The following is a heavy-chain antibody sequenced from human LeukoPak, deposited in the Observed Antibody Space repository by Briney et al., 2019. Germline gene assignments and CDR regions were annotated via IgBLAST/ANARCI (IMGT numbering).Heavy chain of an antibody. CDR1: GYTFTSYD. CDR3: ARVHSGGSNTDFDY. CDR2: MNPNSGNT. D-gene: IGHD2-15*01. J-gene: IGHJ4*02. Sequence: ASVTVSCKASGYTFTSYDINWVRQAPGQGLEWMGWMNPNSGNTGYAQKFQGRVTMTRNTSISTAYMELSSLRSEDTAVYYCARVHSGGSNTDFDYWGQGTLVTVSS. V-gene: IGHV1-8*01.